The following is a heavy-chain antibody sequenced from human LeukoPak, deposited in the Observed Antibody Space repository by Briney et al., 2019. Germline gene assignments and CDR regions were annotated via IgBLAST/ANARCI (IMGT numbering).Heavy chain of an antibody. CDR1: DDSITIYY. V-gene: IGHV4-59*01. D-gene: IGHD4-11*01. CDR3: ARGRVSSSTWHSTYYYYFYMDV. J-gene: IGHJ6*03. CDR2: IDHTGTT. Sequence: NPSETLSPTCSVSDDSITIYYWTWIRQPPGKGLEWIGYIDHTGTTNYNPSLNSRVTISRDTSKNHFSLQLSSVTAADTAVYFCARGRVSSSTWHSTYYYYFYMDVWGKGTTVTVSS.